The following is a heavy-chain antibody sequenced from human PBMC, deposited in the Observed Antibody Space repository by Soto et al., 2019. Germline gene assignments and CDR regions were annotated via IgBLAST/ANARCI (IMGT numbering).Heavy chain of an antibody. CDR1: GYTFITYG. J-gene: IGHJ3*02. Sequence: QVQLVQSGAEVKTPGAAVKVSCRTSGYTFITYGISWVRQAPGQGLEWMGWISTNSGQTNYGEKFQNRVSLTTDGSTRTVYMELKSLTSDDTATYYCAREVVWGITLDRGAVARGFDIWGQGKTVVVSS. CDR2: ISTNSGQT. CDR3: AREVVWGITLDRGAVARGFDI. V-gene: IGHV1-18*01. D-gene: IGHD3-10*01.